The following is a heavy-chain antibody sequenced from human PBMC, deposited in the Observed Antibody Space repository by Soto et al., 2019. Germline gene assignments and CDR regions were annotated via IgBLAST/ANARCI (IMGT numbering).Heavy chain of an antibody. CDR1: GVTFSSYS. V-gene: IGHV3-23*01. CDR3: AKKVNSGSGSQYFDY. Sequence: PGGSLRLSCCASGVTFSSYSMSWVRQAPGKGLEWVSGFRAGGDDGTTYYADSVKGRFTISRDNSKNTLFLQMNSLRAEDTAIYYCAKKVNSGSGSQYFDYFGQGTLVTVPS. J-gene: IGHJ4*02. CDR2: FRAGGDDGTT. D-gene: IGHD3-10*01.